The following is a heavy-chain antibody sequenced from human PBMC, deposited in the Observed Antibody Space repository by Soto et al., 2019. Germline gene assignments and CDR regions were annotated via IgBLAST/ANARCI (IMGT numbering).Heavy chain of an antibody. CDR1: GFTFDDYA. V-gene: IGHV3-9*01. Sequence: DVQLVESGGGLVQPGRSLRLSCAASGFTFDDYAMHWVRQAPGKGLEWVSGISWNSGSIGYADSVKGRFTISRDNAKNSLYLQMNSLRAEDTALYYCAKDISLVYGDTGFDYWGQGTLVTVSS. J-gene: IGHJ4*02. D-gene: IGHD4-17*01. CDR2: ISWNSGSI. CDR3: AKDISLVYGDTGFDY.